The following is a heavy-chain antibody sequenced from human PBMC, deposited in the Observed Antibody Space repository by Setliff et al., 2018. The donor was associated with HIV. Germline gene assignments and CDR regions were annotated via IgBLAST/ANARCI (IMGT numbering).Heavy chain of an antibody. CDR3: ARERPNSLRSGELLFLGDTFDI. D-gene: IGHD3-10*01. Sequence: SVKVSCKASGGTFSSYAISWVRQAPGQGLEWMRGIIPIFGTANYAQKFQGRVTITADESTSTAYMELNSLSSEDTAVYYCARERPNSLRSGELLFLGDTFDIWGQGTMVTVSS. V-gene: IGHV1-69*13. CDR1: GGTFSSYA. J-gene: IGHJ3*02. CDR2: IIPIFGTA.